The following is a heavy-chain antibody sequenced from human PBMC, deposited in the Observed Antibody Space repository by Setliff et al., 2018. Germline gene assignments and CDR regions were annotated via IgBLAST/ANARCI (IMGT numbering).Heavy chain of an antibody. CDR3: AREVGTSTSSDAFDV. D-gene: IGHD1-26*01. CDR1: GDSISSGDYS. Sequence: SETLSLTCTVSGDSISSGDYSWSWIRQPPGKGLEWIAYIYHSGSAYYNPSLKSRVTMSVDTSKNQFSLHLMSVTAADTAVYYCAREVGTSTSSDAFDVWGQGMMVT. CDR2: IYHSGSA. J-gene: IGHJ3*01. V-gene: IGHV4-30-4*08.